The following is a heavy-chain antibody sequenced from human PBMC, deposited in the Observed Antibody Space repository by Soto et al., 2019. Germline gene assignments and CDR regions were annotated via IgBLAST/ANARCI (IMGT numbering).Heavy chain of an antibody. V-gene: IGHV3-21*01. J-gene: IGHJ4*02. CDR1: GFTFSSYS. CDR2: ISSSSSYI. Sequence: EVQLVESGGGLVKPGGSLRLSCAASGFTFSSYSMNWVRQAPGKGLEWVSSISSSSSYIYYADSVKGRFTISRDNAKNSLYLQMNSLRAEDTAVYYCARDPGDRYCSGGSCYSSYNYWGQGTLVTVSS. D-gene: IGHD2-15*01. CDR3: ARDPGDRYCSGGSCYSSYNY.